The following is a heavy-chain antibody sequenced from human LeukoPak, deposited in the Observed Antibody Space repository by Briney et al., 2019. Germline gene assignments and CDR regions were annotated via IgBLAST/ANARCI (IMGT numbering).Heavy chain of an antibody. J-gene: IGHJ4*02. V-gene: IGHV4-34*01. CDR1: GGSFSGYY. Sequence: SETLSLTCAVYGGSFSGYYWSWIRQPPGKGLEWIGEINHSGSTNYNPSLKSRVTISVDTSKSQFSLKLGSVTAADTAVYYCASHYDFWSGYYPRFDYWGQGTLVTVSS. CDR2: INHSGST. D-gene: IGHD3-3*01. CDR3: ASHYDFWSGYYPRFDY.